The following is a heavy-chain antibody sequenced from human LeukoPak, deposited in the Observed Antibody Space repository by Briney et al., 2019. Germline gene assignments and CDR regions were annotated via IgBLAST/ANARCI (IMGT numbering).Heavy chain of an antibody. CDR3: ARRVDYDFWSGPYADY. CDR2: ISAYNGNT. D-gene: IGHD3-3*01. Sequence: ASVKVSCKASGYTFTDYYVHWVRQAPGQGLEWMGWISAYNGNTNYAQKLQGRVTMTTDTSTSTAYMELRSLRSDDTAVYYCARRVDYDFWSGPYADYWGQGTLVTVSS. V-gene: IGHV1-18*04. CDR1: GYTFTDYY. J-gene: IGHJ4*02.